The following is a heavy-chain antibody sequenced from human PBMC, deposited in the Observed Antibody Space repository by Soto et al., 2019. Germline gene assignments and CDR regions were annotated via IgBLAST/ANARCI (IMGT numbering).Heavy chain of an antibody. V-gene: IGHV3-30-3*01. CDR3: ARGDYYDSSASDY. CDR2: ISYDGSNK. D-gene: IGHD3-22*01. J-gene: IGHJ4*02. CDR1: GYTFSSYA. Sequence: QVQLVQSGAEVKKPGASVKVSCKASGYTFSSYAMHWVRQAPGKGLEWVAVISYDGSNKYYADSVKGRFTISRDNSKNTLYLQMNSLRAEDTAVYYCARGDYYDSSASDYWGQGTLVTVSS.